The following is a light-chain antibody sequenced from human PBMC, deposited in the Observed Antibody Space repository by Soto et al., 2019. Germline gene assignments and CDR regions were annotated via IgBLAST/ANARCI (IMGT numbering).Light chain of an antibody. Sequence: DIQMTQSPSTLSASVGDRVSITCRASQSISSWLAWYQQKPGKAPKLLIYDASSLESGVPSRFSGSGSGTEFTLTMSCLQPDDFATYYCHQYNSYSQTFGQGTKVEIK. CDR2: DAS. J-gene: IGKJ1*01. V-gene: IGKV1-5*01. CDR3: HQYNSYSQT. CDR1: QSISSW.